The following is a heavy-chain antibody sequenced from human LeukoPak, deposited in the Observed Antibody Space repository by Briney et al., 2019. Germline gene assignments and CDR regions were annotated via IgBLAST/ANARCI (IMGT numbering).Heavy chain of an antibody. D-gene: IGHD2-2*02. J-gene: IGHJ6*02. CDR3: AREVVVVPAAIYYYYGMDV. Sequence: KGLEWVSYISSSSSTIYYADSVKGRFTISRDNAKNSLYLQMNSLRAEDTAVYYCAREVVVVPAAIYYYYGMDVWGQGTTVTVSS. CDR2: ISSSSSTI. V-gene: IGHV3-48*01.